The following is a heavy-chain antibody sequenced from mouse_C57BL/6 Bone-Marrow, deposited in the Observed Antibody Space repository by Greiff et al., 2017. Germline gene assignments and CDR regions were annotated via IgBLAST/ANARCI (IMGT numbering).Heavy chain of an antibody. D-gene: IGHD2-3*01. J-gene: IGHJ1*03. CDR2: IYPRSGNT. Sequence: VKLVESGAELARPGASVKLSCKASGYTFTSYGISWVKQRTGQGLEWIGEIYPRSGNTYYNEKFKGKATLTADKSSSTAYMELRSLTSEDSAVYFCARSRWLLRRYFDVWGTGTTVTVSS. CDR1: GYTFTSYG. V-gene: IGHV1-81*01. CDR3: ARSRWLLRRYFDV.